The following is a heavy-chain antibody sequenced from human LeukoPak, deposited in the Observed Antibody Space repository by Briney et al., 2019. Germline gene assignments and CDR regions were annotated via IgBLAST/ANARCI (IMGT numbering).Heavy chain of an antibody. CDR2: IYYSGST. J-gene: IGHJ4*02. D-gene: IGHD6-13*01. Sequence: SQTLSLTCTVSGGSISSGDYYWSWIPQPPGKGQEWIGYIYYSGSTYYNPSLKSRVTISVDTSKNQFSLKLSSVTAADTAVYYCARVWYSSSCFDYWGQGTLVTVAS. V-gene: IGHV4-30-4*08. CDR1: GGSISSGDYY. CDR3: ARVWYSSSCFDY.